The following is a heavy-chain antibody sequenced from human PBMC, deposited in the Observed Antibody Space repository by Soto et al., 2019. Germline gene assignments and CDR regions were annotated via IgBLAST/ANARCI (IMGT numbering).Heavy chain of an antibody. CDR3: ARVYSSRWYYYYYGMDV. CDR1: GFTVSSNY. V-gene: IGHV3-53*01. CDR2: IYSGGST. D-gene: IGHD6-19*01. J-gene: IGHJ6*02. Sequence: GGSLRLSCAASGFTVSSNYMSWVRQAPGKGLEWVSVIYSGGSTYYADSVKGRLIISRGNSKNTLYLQMNSLRAEDTAVYYCARVYSSRWYYYYYGMDVWGQGTTVTLSS.